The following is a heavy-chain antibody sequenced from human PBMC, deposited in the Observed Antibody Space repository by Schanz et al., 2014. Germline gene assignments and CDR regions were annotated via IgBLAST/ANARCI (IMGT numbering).Heavy chain of an antibody. D-gene: IGHD3-10*01. CDR1: GFTFSTSA. Sequence: EVQLVESGGGLVEPGGSLRLSCEASGFTFSTSAMSWVRQAPGKGLEWVSSLGGSTGGIYYADSVRGRFTISRDNFKNSLYLHMTSLRLEDTAIYYCAKTLGGAGLTLYFDHWGQGSLVTVSS. CDR2: LGGSTGGI. CDR3: AKTLGGAGLTLYFDH. V-gene: IGHV3-23*04. J-gene: IGHJ4*02.